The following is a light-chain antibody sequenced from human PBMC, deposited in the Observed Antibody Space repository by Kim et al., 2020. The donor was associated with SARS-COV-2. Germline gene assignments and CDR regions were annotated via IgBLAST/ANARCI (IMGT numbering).Light chain of an antibody. CDR2: GAS. CDR3: QRYGSSPLVS. Sequence: SPGERATLSCRASQTINNKLVWYQQKPGQAPRLLIYGASIRATGIPDRFSGSGSGTDFTLTIYNLQPEDSAVYFCQRYGSSPLVSFGQGTKLEI. CDR1: QTINNK. V-gene: IGKV3-20*01. J-gene: IGKJ2*01.